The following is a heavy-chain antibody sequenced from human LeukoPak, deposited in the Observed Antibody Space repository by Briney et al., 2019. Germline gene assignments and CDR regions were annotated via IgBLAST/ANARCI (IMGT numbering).Heavy chain of an antibody. J-gene: IGHJ4*02. CDR2: ISYDGSNK. V-gene: IGHV3-30*04. D-gene: IGHD6-19*01. CDR1: GFTFSSYA. CDR3: ARESSGWYGSDY. Sequence: GGSLRLSCAASGFTFSSYAMHWVRQAPGKGLEWVAVISYDGSNKYYADSVKGRFTISRDNSKNTLYLQMNSLRAEDTAVYYCARESSGWYGSDYWGQGTLVTASS.